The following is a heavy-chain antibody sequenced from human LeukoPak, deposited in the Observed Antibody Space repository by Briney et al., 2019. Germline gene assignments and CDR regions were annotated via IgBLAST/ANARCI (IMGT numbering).Heavy chain of an antibody. Sequence: ASVKVSCKASGHTFTSYDINWVRQATGQGLEWMGWMNPNSGNTGYAQKFQGRVTMTRNTSISTAYMELSSLRSEDTAVYYCARDDPYYWGSVWFDPWGQGTLVTVSS. CDR2: MNPNSGNT. J-gene: IGHJ5*02. CDR1: GHTFTSYD. V-gene: IGHV1-8*01. D-gene: IGHD3-22*01. CDR3: ARDDPYYWGSVWFDP.